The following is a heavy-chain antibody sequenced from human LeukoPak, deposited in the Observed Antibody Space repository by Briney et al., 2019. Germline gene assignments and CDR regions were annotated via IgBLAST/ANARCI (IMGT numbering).Heavy chain of an antibody. V-gene: IGHV4-39*07. Sequence: TPSETLSLTCTVSGGSISTSNYYWGWIRQPPGKGLEWIGNIFYSGSTNYNPSLKSRVTISVDKSKNQFSLKLSSVTAADTAVYYCARDGSSGLRYNWFDPWGQGTLVTVSS. J-gene: IGHJ5*02. CDR3: ARDGSSGLRYNWFDP. CDR2: IFYSGST. D-gene: IGHD6-19*01. CDR1: GGSISTSNYY.